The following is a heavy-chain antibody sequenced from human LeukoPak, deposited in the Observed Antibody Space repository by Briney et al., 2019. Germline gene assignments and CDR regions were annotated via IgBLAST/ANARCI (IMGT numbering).Heavy chain of an antibody. Sequence: ASVKVSCKASGYTFTGYYMHWVRQAPGQGLEWMGWINPNSGGTNYAQKFQGRVTMTRDTSISTDYMELSRLRSDDTAVYYCAKEMLLWFGELDYYGMDVWGKGTTVTVSS. CDR3: AKEMLLWFGELDYYGMDV. CDR1: GYTFTGYY. D-gene: IGHD3-10*01. J-gene: IGHJ6*04. CDR2: INPNSGGT. V-gene: IGHV1-2*02.